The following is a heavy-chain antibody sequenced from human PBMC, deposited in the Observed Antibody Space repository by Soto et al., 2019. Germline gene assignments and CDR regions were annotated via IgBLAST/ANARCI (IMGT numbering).Heavy chain of an antibody. Sequence: SGPTLVNPTQTLTLTCTFSGFSLSTNGVGVGWIRQPPGKALEWLALIYWDDDKRYSPSMKGRLTITRDTSKNQVVLIMTNMDPEDTATYYCAHRLTATAFDIWGQGTMVTVSS. J-gene: IGHJ3*02. D-gene: IGHD2-21*02. CDR3: AHRLTATAFDI. CDR2: IYWDDDK. CDR1: GFSLSTNGVG. V-gene: IGHV2-5*02.